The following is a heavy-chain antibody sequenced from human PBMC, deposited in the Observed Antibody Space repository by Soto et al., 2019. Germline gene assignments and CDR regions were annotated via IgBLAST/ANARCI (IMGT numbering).Heavy chain of an antibody. V-gene: IGHV3-23*01. J-gene: IGHJ4*02. CDR1: GFTFINYG. Sequence: EVQLLEAGGGLVQPGGSLRLSCAASGFTFINYGMSWVRQAPGKGLEWVSAIIGNGDTTYYAASVKGRFTISRDNSKNPVYLQVNSLRAEDPAICYCATDSDYGDSLPFAHWGLGTLVAVSS. CDR3: ATDSDYGDSLPFAH. D-gene: IGHD4-17*01. CDR2: IIGNGDTT.